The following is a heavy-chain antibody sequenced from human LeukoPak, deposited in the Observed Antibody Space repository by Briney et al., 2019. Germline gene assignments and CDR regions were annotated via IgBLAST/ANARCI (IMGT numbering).Heavy chain of an antibody. CDR3: AKAFLIAAGGEGPYFDY. V-gene: IGHV4-39*01. D-gene: IGHD6-13*01. CDR1: GGSISSSSYY. CDR2: IYYSGST. Sequence: PSETLPLTCTVSGGSISSSSYYWGWIRQPPGKGLEWIGSIYYSGSTYYNPSLKSRVTISVDTSKNQFSLKLSSVTAADTAVYYCAKAFLIAAGGEGPYFDYWGQGTLVTVSS. J-gene: IGHJ4*02.